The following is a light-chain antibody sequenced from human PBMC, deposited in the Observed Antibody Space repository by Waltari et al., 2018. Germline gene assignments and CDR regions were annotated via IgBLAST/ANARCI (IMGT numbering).Light chain of an antibody. V-gene: IGKV2-40*01. CDR1: QSLLTSDAGYPY. CDR3: MQRLEFPYT. CDR2: TLA. Sequence: DIVMTQTPLSLPVTPGEPAAISCRSSQSLLTSDAGYPYLDWFLLKPGQAPQLLIYTLAYRASGIPDRFSGTGSGSNFSLKISRVEAEDVGVYYCMQRLEFPYTFGQGTRLDMK. J-gene: IGKJ2*01.